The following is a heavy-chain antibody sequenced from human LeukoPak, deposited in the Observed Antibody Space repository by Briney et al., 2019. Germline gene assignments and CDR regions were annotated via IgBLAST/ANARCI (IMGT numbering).Heavy chain of an antibody. CDR3: AGSSSWYRGYFDY. CDR2: ISYDGSNK. Sequence: GGSLRLSCAASGFTFSSYAMHWVRQAPGKGLEWVAVISYDGSNKYYADSVKGRFTISRDNSKNTLYLQMNSLRAEDTAVYYCAGSSSWYRGYFDYLGPGNLVTVSP. CDR1: GFTFSSYA. V-gene: IGHV3-30*04. D-gene: IGHD6-13*01. J-gene: IGHJ4*02.